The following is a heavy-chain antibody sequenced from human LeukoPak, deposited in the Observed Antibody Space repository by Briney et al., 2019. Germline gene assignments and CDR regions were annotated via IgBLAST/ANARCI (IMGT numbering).Heavy chain of an antibody. CDR2: IKQDGNEK. Sequence: GGSLRLSCAASGFTFDSYWMSWVRQAPGKGLEWVANIKQDGNEKYYVDSVKGRFTIYRDNAENSLYLQMNSLRAEDTAVYYCTRDPLTQNDYWGQGTLVTVSS. V-gene: IGHV3-7*01. CDR3: TRDPLTQNDY. D-gene: IGHD1-14*01. CDR1: GFTFDSYW. J-gene: IGHJ4*02.